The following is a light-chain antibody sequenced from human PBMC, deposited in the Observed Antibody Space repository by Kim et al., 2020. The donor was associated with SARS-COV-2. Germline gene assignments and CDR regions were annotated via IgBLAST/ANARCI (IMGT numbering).Light chain of an antibody. V-gene: IGLV1-51*01. CDR2: DNN. J-gene: IGLJ3*02. CDR3: GTWDSSLSVWV. CDR1: SSNIGNNY. Sequence: QKGTISCSGGSSNIGNNYVSWYQQLPGTAPKLLIYDNNKRPSGIPDRFSGSKSGTSATLGITGLQTGDEADYYCGTWDSSLSVWVFGGGTQLTVL.